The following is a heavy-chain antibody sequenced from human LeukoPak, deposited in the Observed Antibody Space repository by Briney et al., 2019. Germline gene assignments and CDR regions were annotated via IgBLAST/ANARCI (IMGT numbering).Heavy chain of an antibody. D-gene: IGHD3-22*01. CDR1: GFTFSSYG. CDR2: ISYDGSNK. J-gene: IGHJ4*02. V-gene: IGHV3-30*18. Sequence: GGSLRLSCAASGFTFSSYGMHWVRQAPGKGLEWVAVISYDGSNKYYADSVKGRFTISRDNSKNTLYLQINSLRAEDTAVYYCAKDRYYDSALGYWGQGTLVTVSS. CDR3: AKDRYYDSALGY.